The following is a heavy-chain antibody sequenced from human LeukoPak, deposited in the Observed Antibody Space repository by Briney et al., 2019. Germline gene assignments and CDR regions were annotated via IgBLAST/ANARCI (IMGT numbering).Heavy chain of an antibody. CDR2: INSDGSRT. CDR3: ARGNFYSGSGSSPLDY. J-gene: IGHJ4*02. D-gene: IGHD3-10*01. CDR1: GFTFNRYW. Sequence: GGSLRLSCAASGFTFNRYWMHWVRQVPGKGLVWVSRINSDGSRTNYVDSAKGRFTISRDNAKNTLFLQMNSLRAEDTAVYYCARGNFYSGSGSSPLDYWGQGTLVTVSS. V-gene: IGHV3-74*01.